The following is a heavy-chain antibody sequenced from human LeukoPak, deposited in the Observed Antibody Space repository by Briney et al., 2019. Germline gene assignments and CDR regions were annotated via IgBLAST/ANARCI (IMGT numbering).Heavy chain of an antibody. J-gene: IGHJ4*02. CDR2: IIPIFGTA. D-gene: IGHD3-22*01. CDR3: ARDLYYDSSGFFPDY. V-gene: IGHV1-69*05. Sequence: VASVKVSCKASGGTFSSYAISWVRQAPGQGLEWMGGIIPIFGTANYAQKFQGRVTITTDESTSTAYMELSSLRSEDTAVYYCARDLYYDSSGFFPDYWGQGTLVTVSS. CDR1: GGTFSSYA.